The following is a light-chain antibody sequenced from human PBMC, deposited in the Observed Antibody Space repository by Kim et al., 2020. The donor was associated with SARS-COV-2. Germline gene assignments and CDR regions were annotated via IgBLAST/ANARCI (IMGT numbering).Light chain of an antibody. CDR1: SSNIVNNY. CDR2: DNN. CDR3: GTWDSSLSGGV. V-gene: IGLV1-51*01. J-gene: IGLJ3*02. Sequence: GQKVTISCSGSSSNIVNNYVSWYQQLPGTAPKLLIYDNNKRPSGIPDRFSGSKSGTSATLGITGLQTGDEADYYCGTWDSSLSGGVFGGGTQLTVL.